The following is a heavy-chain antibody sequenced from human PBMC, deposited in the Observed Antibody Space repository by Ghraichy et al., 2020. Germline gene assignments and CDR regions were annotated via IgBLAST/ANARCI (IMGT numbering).Heavy chain of an antibody. V-gene: IGHV1-8*01. Sequence: GKGECKASGYTFTSYDINWVRQATGQGLEWMGWMNPNSGNTGYAQKFQGRVTMTRNTSISTAYMELSSLRSEDTAVYYCARGPTYYDFWSGYPYGMDVWGHFTTVTVSS. CDR3: ARGPTYYDFWSGYPYGMDV. D-gene: IGHD3-3*01. CDR1: GYTFTSYD. CDR2: MNPNSGNT. J-gene: IGHJ6*02.